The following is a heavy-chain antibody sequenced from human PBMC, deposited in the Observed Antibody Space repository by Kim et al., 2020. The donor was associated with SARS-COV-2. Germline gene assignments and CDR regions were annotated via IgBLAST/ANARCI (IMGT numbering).Heavy chain of an antibody. J-gene: IGHJ4*02. CDR2: ISSSSTI. V-gene: IGHV3-48*02. D-gene: IGHD1-26*01. CDR3: ARYSGSYWGDFDY. CDR1: GFTFSSYS. Sequence: GGSLRLSCAASGFTFSSYSMNWVRQAPGKGLEWVSYISSSSTIYYADSVKGRFTISRDNAKNSLYLQMNSLRDEDTAVYYCARYSGSYWGDFDYWGQGTL.